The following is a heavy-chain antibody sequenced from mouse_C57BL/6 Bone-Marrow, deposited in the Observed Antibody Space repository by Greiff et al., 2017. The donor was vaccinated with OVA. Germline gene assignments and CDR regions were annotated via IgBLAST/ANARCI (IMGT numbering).Heavy chain of an antibody. V-gene: IGHV1-52*01. Sequence: QVQLQQPGAELVRPGSSVKLSCKASGYTFTSYWMHWVKQRPIQGLEWIGNIDPSDSETHYNQKFKDKATLTVGKSSSTAYMQLSSLTSEDSAVYYCASYGNFLYWYFDVWGTGTTVTVSS. CDR3: ASYGNFLYWYFDV. CDR2: IDPSDSET. D-gene: IGHD2-1*01. CDR1: GYTFTSYW. J-gene: IGHJ1*03.